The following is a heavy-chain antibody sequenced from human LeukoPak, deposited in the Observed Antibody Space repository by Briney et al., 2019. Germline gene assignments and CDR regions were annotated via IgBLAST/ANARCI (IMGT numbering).Heavy chain of an antibody. J-gene: IGHJ5*02. CDR2: ISAYNGNT. V-gene: IGHV1-18*01. CDR1: GYTFTSYG. D-gene: IGHD3-16*01. CDR3: ARGGGGTNWFDP. Sequence: ASVKVSCKAFGYTFTSYGISWVRQAPGQGLEWMGWISAYNGNTNYAQNFKDRVTMTTDTSTTTAYMELRSLRSDDTAVYYCARGGGGTNWFDPWGQGTLVIVSS.